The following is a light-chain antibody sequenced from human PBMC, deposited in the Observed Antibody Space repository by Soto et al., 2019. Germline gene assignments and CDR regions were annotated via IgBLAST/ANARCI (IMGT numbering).Light chain of an antibody. CDR2: DVS. V-gene: IGLV2-14*03. Sequence: QSALTQPASVSGSPGQSITISCTGTSSDVGGYNSVSWYQHHPGKAPKLMIYDVSNRPSGVSNRFSGSKSGNTASLTISGLQAEDEAEYYCSSYTSSITLVFGGGTKLTVL. CDR3: SSYTSSITLV. J-gene: IGLJ2*01. CDR1: SSDVGGYNS.